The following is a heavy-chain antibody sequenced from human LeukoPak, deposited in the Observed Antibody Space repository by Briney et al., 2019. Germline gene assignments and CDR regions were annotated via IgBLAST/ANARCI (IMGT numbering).Heavy chain of an antibody. J-gene: IGHJ4*02. V-gene: IGHV3-74*01. Sequence: GGSLRLSYVASTFTFSSHWKRWVRQAPGKGLVWVSRINPDGSATSYADSVKGRFTISRDNAKNSLYLQMNSLRAEDTAVYYCARDREYSFDYWGQGTLVTVSS. CDR2: INPDGSAT. CDR1: TFTFSSHW. CDR3: ARDREYSFDY.